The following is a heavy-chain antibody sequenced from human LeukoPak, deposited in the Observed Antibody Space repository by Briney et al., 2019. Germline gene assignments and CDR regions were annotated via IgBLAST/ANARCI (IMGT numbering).Heavy chain of an antibody. CDR1: GYTLTELS. CDR2: FDPEDGET. V-gene: IGHV1-24*01. CDR3: ARENSIVVVVAATLLIDY. D-gene: IGHD2-15*01. Sequence: ASVKVSCKVSGYTLTELSMHWVRQAPGKGLEWMGGFDPEDGETIYAQKFQGRVTMTEDTSTDTAYMELSSLRSEDTAVYYCARENSIVVVVAATLLIDYWGQGTLVTVSS. J-gene: IGHJ4*02.